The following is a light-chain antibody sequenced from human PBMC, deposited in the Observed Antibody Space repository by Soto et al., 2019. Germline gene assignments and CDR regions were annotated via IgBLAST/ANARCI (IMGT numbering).Light chain of an antibody. CDR2: GAS. V-gene: IGKV3-20*01. CDR1: QSVSSSY. Sequence: EIVLTQSPGTLSLSPGERAALSCRSIQSVSSSYLAWYQQKPGQAHRLLIYGASRRATGIPDRFSGSGSGTDFTLTISRLEPEDFAVYYGQQYGSSPSRTFGQGTKVDIK. J-gene: IGKJ1*01. CDR3: QQYGSSPSRT.